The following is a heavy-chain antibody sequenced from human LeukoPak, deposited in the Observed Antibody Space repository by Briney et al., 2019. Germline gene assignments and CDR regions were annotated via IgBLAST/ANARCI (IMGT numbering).Heavy chain of an antibody. CDR1: GGSISTYY. CDR2: IYHSGST. J-gene: IGHJ4*02. CDR3: ARGGGYASPIGY. Sequence: MASETLSLPCTLSGGSISTYYWSWIRQPPGKGLEWIGYIYHSGSTNYNPSLKSRVTISVDTSKNQFSLKLSSVTAADTAVYYCARGGGYASPIGYWGQGALVTVSS. D-gene: IGHD5-12*01. V-gene: IGHV4-59*01.